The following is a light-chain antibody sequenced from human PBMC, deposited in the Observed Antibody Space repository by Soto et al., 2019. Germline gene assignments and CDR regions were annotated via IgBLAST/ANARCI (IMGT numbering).Light chain of an antibody. Sequence: IVMTQSPATLSVSPGERATLSCRASQNIYNNIAWYQHRPGQAPRLLIYRASTKATGVPARFRGSGFETEYTHTINSLQSEDFASYSCHQYHNLWGFDQGTEVEIK. V-gene: IGKV3-15*01. CDR3: HQYHNLWG. CDR1: QNIYNN. CDR2: RAS. J-gene: IGKJ1*01.